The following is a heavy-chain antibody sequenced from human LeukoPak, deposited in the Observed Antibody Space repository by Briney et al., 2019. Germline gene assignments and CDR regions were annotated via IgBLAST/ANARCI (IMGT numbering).Heavy chain of an antibody. CDR2: IYYTGTT. J-gene: IGHJ4*02. D-gene: IGHD3-16*01. CDR1: GGSISNYY. V-gene: IGHV4-59*01. CDR3: ARGGGLFDY. Sequence: KPSETLSLTCTVSGGSISNYYWSWIRQPPGKPLEWIGYIYYTGTTNYNSSLKSRLTISVDTSKNQFSLRLTSVTTADTAVYYCARGGGLFDYWGQGTLVTVSS.